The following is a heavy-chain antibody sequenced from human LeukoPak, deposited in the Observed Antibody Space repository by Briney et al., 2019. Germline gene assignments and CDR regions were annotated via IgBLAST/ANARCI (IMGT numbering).Heavy chain of an antibody. Sequence: GGSLRLSCAVSGITLSNYGMTWVRQAPGKGLEWVAGISDTGGRTNYADSVKGRFTISRDNPENTLYLQMNSLRAEDTAVYFCAKRGVVIRVILVGFHKEAYYFDSWGQGALVTVSS. CDR3: AKRGVVIRVILVGFHKEAYYFDS. J-gene: IGHJ4*02. CDR2: ISDTGGRT. V-gene: IGHV3-23*01. D-gene: IGHD3-22*01. CDR1: GITLSNYG.